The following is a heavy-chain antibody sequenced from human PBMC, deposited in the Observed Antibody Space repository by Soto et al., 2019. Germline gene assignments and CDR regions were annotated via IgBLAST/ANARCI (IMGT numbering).Heavy chain of an antibody. Sequence: GESLKISCAASGFSFSDYSMNWVRQAPGKGLEWLSYISRSGSLNYYADSVKGRFTISRDNAKNSLYLEMNSVRDEDTAMYYCARDLEYSSSWYYYYGQDVWGQGTTVTVSS. D-gene: IGHD6-6*01. CDR2: ISRSGSLN. V-gene: IGHV3-48*02. CDR3: ARDLEYSSSWYYYYGQDV. J-gene: IGHJ6*02. CDR1: GFSFSDYS.